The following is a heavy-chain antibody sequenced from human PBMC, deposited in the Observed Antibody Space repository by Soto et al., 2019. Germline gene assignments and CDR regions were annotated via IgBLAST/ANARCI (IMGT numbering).Heavy chain of an antibody. J-gene: IGHJ4*02. CDR3: AREVIVVVIKDYFDY. V-gene: IGHV1-2*02. CDR1: GYTFTGYY. D-gene: IGHD3-22*01. Sequence: GASVKVSCKASGYTFTGYYMHWVQQAPGQGLEWMGWINPNSGGTNYAQKFQGRVTMTRDTSISTAYMELSRLRSDDTAVYYCAREVIVVVIKDYFDYWGQGTLVTVSS. CDR2: INPNSGGT.